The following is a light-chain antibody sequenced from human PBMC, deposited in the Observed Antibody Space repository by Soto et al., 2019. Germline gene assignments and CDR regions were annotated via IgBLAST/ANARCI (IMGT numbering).Light chain of an antibody. V-gene: IGLV2-11*01. CDR3: CSYAGSYTLWV. J-gene: IGLJ3*02. Sequence: QSALTQPRSVSGSPGQSVAISCTGTSSDVGGYNFVSWYQQHPGKAPKLIIYDVSKRPSGVPDRFSGSKSGNTASLTLSGLQAEDEADYYCCSYAGSYTLWVFGGGTKLTVL. CDR2: DVS. CDR1: SSDVGGYNF.